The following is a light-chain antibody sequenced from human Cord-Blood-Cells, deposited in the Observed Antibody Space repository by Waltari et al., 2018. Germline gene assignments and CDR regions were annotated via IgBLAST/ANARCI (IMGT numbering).Light chain of an antibody. Sequence: SYELTQPPPVSVSPGQTARITCSGDALPKKVAYWYQQKPGQAPVLVIYKDSERPSGIPVRFSGSSSGTTVTLTISGVQAEDEADYYCQSADSSGTYVFGTGTKVTVL. CDR2: KDS. V-gene: IGLV3-25*02. J-gene: IGLJ1*01. CDR3: QSADSSGTYV. CDR1: ALPKKV.